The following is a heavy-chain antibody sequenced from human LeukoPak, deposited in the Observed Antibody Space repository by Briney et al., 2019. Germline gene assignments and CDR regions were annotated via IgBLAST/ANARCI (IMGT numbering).Heavy chain of an antibody. CDR1: GGSFSGYY. D-gene: IGHD3-3*01. CDR2: INHSGST. CDR3: ARRSITIFGDYGY. V-gene: IGHV4-34*01. J-gene: IGHJ4*02. Sequence: SETLSLTCAVYGGSFSGYYWSWLRQPPGKGLEWIGEINHSGSTNYNPSLKSRVTISVDTSKNQFSLKLSSVTAADTAVYYCARRSITIFGDYGYWGQGTLVTVSS.